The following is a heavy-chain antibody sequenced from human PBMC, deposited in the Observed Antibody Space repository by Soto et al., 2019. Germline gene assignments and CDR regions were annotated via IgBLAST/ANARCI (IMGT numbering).Heavy chain of an antibody. Sequence: ASVKVSCKASGYTFTSYGISWVRQAPGQGLEWMGWISAYNGNTNYAQKLQGRVTMTTDTSTSTAYMELRSLRSDDTAVYYCAREVVSITMGPHIDYWGQGTLVTVSS. J-gene: IGHJ4*02. CDR2: ISAYNGNT. D-gene: IGHD3-10*01. CDR3: AREVVSITMGPHIDY. CDR1: GYTFTSYG. V-gene: IGHV1-18*01.